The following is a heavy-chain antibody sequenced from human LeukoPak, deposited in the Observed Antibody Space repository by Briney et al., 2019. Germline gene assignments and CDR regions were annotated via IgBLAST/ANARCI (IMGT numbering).Heavy chain of an antibody. V-gene: IGHV3-23*01. D-gene: IGHD3-22*01. CDR3: AKDLVRPYYYDSSGYQAFDY. CDR1: GFTFSSYA. Sequence: QPGGSLRLSCAASGFTFSSYAMSWVRQAPGKGLEWVSAISGSGGSTYYADSVKGRFTISRDNSKNTLYLQMNSLRAEDTAVYYCAKDLVRPYYYDSSGYQAFDYWGQGTLVTVSS. J-gene: IGHJ4*02. CDR2: ISGSGGST.